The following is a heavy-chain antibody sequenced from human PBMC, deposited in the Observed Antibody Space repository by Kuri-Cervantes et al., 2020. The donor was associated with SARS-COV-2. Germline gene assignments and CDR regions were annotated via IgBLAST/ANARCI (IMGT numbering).Heavy chain of an antibody. D-gene: IGHD2-2*01. J-gene: IGHJ4*02. CDR2: IRYDGSNK. Sequence: GGSLRLSCAASGFTFSSYGMHWVRQAPGKGLEWVAFIRYDGSNKYYADSVKGRFTISRDNSKNTLYLQMNSLRAEDTAVYYCAKDLDCSSTSCYDRSPHFGYWGQGTLVAVS. CDR1: GFTFSSYG. V-gene: IGHV3-30*02. CDR3: AKDLDCSSTSCYDRSPHFGY.